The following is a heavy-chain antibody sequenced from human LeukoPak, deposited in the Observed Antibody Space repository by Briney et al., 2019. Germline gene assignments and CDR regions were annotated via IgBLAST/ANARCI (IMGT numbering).Heavy chain of an antibody. CDR2: ISWNSRTI. J-gene: IGHJ4*02. CDR1: GFNFDDYA. CDR3: ARVSRVVAYLSSFDY. Sequence: PGGSLRLSCVASGFNFDDYAMHWVRQVPGKGLECVSGISWNSRTIDYADSVKGRFTISRDNAKNSLYLQMNSLRAEDTAVYYCARVSRVVAYLSSFDYWGQGTLVTVSS. V-gene: IGHV3-9*01. D-gene: IGHD2-15*01.